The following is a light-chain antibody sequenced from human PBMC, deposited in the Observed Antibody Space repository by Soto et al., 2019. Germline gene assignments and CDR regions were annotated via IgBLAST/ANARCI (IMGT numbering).Light chain of an antibody. Sequence: EIVLTQSPATLSLSPGERATLSCRASQSVSSSLAWYQQKPGQAPRLLIYDASNRATGIPARFSGSGSGTDFTLTISSLEPEDFAVYYCHQYGSSPGTFGQGTKVEI. CDR3: HQYGSSPGT. CDR2: DAS. CDR1: QSVSSS. V-gene: IGKV3-11*01. J-gene: IGKJ1*01.